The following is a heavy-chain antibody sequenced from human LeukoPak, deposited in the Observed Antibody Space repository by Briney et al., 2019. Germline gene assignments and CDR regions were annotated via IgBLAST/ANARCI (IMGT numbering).Heavy chain of an antibody. CDR1: GYIFTNNY. Sequence: ASVKVSCKASGYIFTNNYIHWVRQAPGQGLEWLGWINPSTSGTKYAQQFQGWVTLTRDTSTSTAYLDLSRLKSNDTAVYYCARGYSSMFIDNWGQGTLVSVSS. D-gene: IGHD2-2*01. V-gene: IGHV1-2*04. CDR2: INPSTSGT. J-gene: IGHJ4*02. CDR3: ARGYSSMFIDN.